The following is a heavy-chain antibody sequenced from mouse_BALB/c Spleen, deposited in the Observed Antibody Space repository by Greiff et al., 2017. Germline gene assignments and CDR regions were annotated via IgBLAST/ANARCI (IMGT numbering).Heavy chain of an antibody. D-gene: IGHD1-2*01. CDR3: ARASITTATFDY. CDR2: ISSGSSTI. Sequence: EVMLVESGGGLVQPGGSQKLSCAASGFTFSSFGMHWVRQAPEKGLEWVAYISSGSSTIYYADTVKGRFTISRDNPKNTLFLQMTSLRSEDTAMYYCARASITTATFDYWGQGTTLTVSS. J-gene: IGHJ2*01. V-gene: IGHV5-17*02. CDR1: GFTFSSFG.